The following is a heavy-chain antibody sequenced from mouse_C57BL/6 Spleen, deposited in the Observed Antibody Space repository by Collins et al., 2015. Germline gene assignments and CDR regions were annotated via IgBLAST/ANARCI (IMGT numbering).Heavy chain of an antibody. CDR2: IDPNSGGP. J-gene: IGHJ3*01. CDR3: ARNGYLSFTY. V-gene: IGHV1-72*01. Sequence: QVQLQQPGAELVKPGASVKLSCKASGYIFTSYWIHWVRQRPGRGLVWIGRIDPNSGGPKHNEKFKSKATLTVDKASSAAYMQLSSLTSEDSAVYYCARNGYLSFTYWGQGTLVTVSA. CDR1: GYIFTSYW. D-gene: IGHD2-3*01.